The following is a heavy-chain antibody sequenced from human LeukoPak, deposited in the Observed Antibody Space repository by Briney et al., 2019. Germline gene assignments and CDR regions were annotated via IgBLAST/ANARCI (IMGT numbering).Heavy chain of an antibody. CDR1: GGSVSSGSYY. J-gene: IGHJ4*02. CDR3: ARDSGSYSIDY. D-gene: IGHD1-26*01. V-gene: IGHV4-61*01. CDR2: IYYSGST. Sequence: SETLSLTCTVSGGSVSSGSYYWSWIRQPPGKGLEWTGYIYYSGSTNYNPSLKSRVTISVDTSKNQFSLKLSSVTAADTAVYYCARDSGSYSIDYWGQGTLVTVSS.